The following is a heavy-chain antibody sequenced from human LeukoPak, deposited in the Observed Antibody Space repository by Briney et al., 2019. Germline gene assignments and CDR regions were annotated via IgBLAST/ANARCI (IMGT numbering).Heavy chain of an antibody. CDR1: GYTFTSYA. D-gene: IGHD6-19*01. CDR2: INTKTGNP. CDR3: AREAVAGIKGI. J-gene: IGHJ4*02. Sequence: EASVKVSCKASGYTFTSYAMNWVRQAPGPGLEWMGWINTKTGNPTYAQGFTGRFVFSLDTSVSTAYLQISSLKAEDTAVYYCAREAVAGIKGIWGQGTLVTVSS. V-gene: IGHV7-4-1*02.